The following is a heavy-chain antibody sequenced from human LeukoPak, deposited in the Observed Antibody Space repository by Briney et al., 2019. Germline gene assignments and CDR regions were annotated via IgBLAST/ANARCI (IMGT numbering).Heavy chain of an antibody. CDR3: TRDRAYGALDY. D-gene: IGHD4/OR15-4a*01. Sequence: PGGSLRLSCAASGFTFSNYGMSWVRQTPGKGLEWISAIAGSGGSTSYADSVKGRFTVSRDNAKNSVYLQMISLRDEDTAVYYCTRDRAYGALDYWGQGTLVTVSS. CDR1: GFTFSNYG. J-gene: IGHJ4*02. V-gene: IGHV3-23*01. CDR2: IAGSGGST.